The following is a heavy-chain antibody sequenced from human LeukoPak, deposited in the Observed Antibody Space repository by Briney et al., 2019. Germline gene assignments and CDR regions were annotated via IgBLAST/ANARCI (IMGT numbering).Heavy chain of an antibody. J-gene: IGHJ6*02. CDR3: ARGFGRFGELYEHYYHLMDA. CDR2: ISSSSHYI. Sequence: GGSLRLSCAASGFTFSASSMNWVRQAPGKGLEWVSSISSSSHYIFYADSLKGRFTISRDNAKNSLYLQVNSLRAEDTAVYYCARGFGRFGELYEHYYHLMDAWGQGTTVTVSS. CDR1: GFTFSASS. V-gene: IGHV3-21*01. D-gene: IGHD3-10*01.